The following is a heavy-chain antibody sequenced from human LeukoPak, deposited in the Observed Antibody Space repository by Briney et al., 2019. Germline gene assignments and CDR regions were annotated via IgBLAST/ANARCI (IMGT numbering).Heavy chain of an antibody. CDR2: IYSGGST. Sequence: GGSLRLSCAASGFTVSSNYMSWVRQAPGKGLEWVSVIYSGGSTYYADSVKGRFTISRDNSKNTLYLQMNSLRAEDTAVYYCARAFYGGVIANPWGQGTLVTVSS. CDR3: ARAFYGGVIANP. J-gene: IGHJ5*02. V-gene: IGHV3-53*01. CDR1: GFTVSSNY. D-gene: IGHD3-16*02.